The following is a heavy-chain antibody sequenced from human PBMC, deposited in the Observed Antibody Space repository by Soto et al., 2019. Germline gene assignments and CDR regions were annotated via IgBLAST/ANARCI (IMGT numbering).Heavy chain of an antibody. Sequence: GVSLRLSCGASGITFSAFGLHWVRQAPGKGLEWVAVISHDGNDKYYTDSVKGRFTISRDNSKNTLYLQMNSLRGEYTAIYFCETDLGTTVTTYNFFDPWGQGALVTVS. CDR1: GITFSAFG. V-gene: IGHV3-30*03. CDR3: ETDLGTTVTTYNFFDP. J-gene: IGHJ5*02. CDR2: ISHDGNDK. D-gene: IGHD4-17*01.